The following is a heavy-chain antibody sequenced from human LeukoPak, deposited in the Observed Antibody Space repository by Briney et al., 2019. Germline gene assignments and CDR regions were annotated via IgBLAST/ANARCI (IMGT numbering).Heavy chain of an antibody. Sequence: GGSLRLSCAASGFTFSSYGMHWVRQAPGKGLEWVAVSSYDGSTKYYADSVKGRFTISRDNSKNTLYLQMNSLRAEDTAVCYCAKEACGGSCYSDYFDYWGQGTLVTVSS. CDR2: SSYDGSTK. V-gene: IGHV3-30*18. D-gene: IGHD2-15*01. CDR3: AKEACGGSCYSDYFDY. J-gene: IGHJ4*02. CDR1: GFTFSSYG.